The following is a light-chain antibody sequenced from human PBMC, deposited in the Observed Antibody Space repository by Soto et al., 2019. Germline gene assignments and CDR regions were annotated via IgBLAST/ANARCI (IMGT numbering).Light chain of an antibody. J-gene: IGLJ3*02. CDR3: AAWDDSLKV. V-gene: IGLV1-47*01. CDR2: RNN. Sequence: QSALTQPPSASGTPGQRVTISCSGSSSNIGSNYVYWYQQLPGTAPKLLIYRNNQRPSGVPDRFSGSKSGTSASLAISGLRSEDAADYYCAAWDDSLKVFGGGTKLTVL. CDR1: SSNIGSNY.